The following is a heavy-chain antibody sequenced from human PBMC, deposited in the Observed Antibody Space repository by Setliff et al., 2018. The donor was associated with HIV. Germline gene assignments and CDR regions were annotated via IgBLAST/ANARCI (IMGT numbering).Heavy chain of an antibody. Sequence: SETLSLTCAVHGEFPIGYYWSWIRQPPGKGLEWIGEIIESGATNYNPSLESRVILSIDTSKKLISLNLTSVTAADTAVYYCAREVDLSRGVDYWGQGTVVTVSS. CDR3: AREVDLSRGVDY. CDR1: GEFPIGYY. CDR2: IIESGAT. V-gene: IGHV4-34*12. J-gene: IGHJ4*02. D-gene: IGHD2-15*01.